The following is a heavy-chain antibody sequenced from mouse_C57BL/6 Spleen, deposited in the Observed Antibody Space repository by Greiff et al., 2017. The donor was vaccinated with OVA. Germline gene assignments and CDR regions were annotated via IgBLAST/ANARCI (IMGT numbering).Heavy chain of an antibody. CDR2: IDPSDSYT. D-gene: IGHD2-2*01. CDR1: GYTFTSYW. Sequence: VQLQQPGAELVMPGASVKLSCKASGYTFTSYWMHWVKQRPGQGLEWIGEIDPSDSYTNYNQKFKGKSTLTVDKSSSTAYMQLSSLTSEDSAVYYCARWGEYGYAYYFDYWGQGTTLTVSS. J-gene: IGHJ2*01. CDR3: ARWGEYGYAYYFDY. V-gene: IGHV1-69*01.